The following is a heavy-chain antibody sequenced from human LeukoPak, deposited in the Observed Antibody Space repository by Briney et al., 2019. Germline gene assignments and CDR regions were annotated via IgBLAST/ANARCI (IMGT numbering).Heavy chain of an antibody. V-gene: IGHV4-59*01. J-gene: IGHJ4*02. CDR1: GGSISSYY. CDR3: ARDLAGTAPDY. CDR2: IYYSGST. D-gene: IGHD6-13*01. Sequence: PSETLSLTCTVSGGSISSYYWSWIRQPPGKGLEWIGYIYYSGSTNYNPSLKGRVTISVDTSKNQFSLKLSSVTAADTAVYYCARDLAGTAPDYWGQGTLVTVSS.